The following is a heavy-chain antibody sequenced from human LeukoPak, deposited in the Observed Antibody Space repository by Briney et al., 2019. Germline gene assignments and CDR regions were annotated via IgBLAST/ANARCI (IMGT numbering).Heavy chain of an antibody. Sequence: ASVKVSCMASGYTFTSYGISWVRQAPGQGLEWMGWISAYNGNTNYPQKLQGRVTMTTDKSTSTAYMELRSLRSDDTAVYYCARDGDYGGNWDYWGQGTLVTVSS. V-gene: IGHV1-18*01. CDR2: ISAYNGNT. CDR3: ARDGDYGGNWDY. D-gene: IGHD4-23*01. CDR1: GYTFTSYG. J-gene: IGHJ4*02.